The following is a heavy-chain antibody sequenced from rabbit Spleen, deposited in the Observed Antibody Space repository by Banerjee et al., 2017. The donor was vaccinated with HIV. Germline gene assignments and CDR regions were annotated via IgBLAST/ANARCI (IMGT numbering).Heavy chain of an antibody. V-gene: IGHV1S40*01. CDR1: GVSFSSNHY. Sequence: QSLEESGGDLVKPGASLTLTCTASGVSFSSNHYMCWVRQAPGKGLEWIGCIHSENTGRTYYASWAKGRSTISKTSSTTVTLQMTSLTDADTATYFCARFWGLWGPGTLVTVS. J-gene: IGHJ4*01. CDR2: IHSENTGRT. CDR3: ARFWGL. D-gene: IGHD3-1*01.